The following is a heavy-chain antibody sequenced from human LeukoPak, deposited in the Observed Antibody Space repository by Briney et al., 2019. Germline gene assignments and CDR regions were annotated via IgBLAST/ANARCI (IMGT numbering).Heavy chain of an antibody. J-gene: IGHJ4*02. V-gene: IGHV1-69*02. CDR3: AYHIRKVPAALLIDY. CDR2: IIPILGIA. Sequence: ASVKVSCKASGGTFSSYTISWVRQAPGQGLEWMGRIIPILGIANYAQKFQGRVTITADKSPSTAYMELSSLRSKDTAVYYCAYHIRKVPAALLIDYSGQGTLVTVSS. CDR1: GGTFSSYT. D-gene: IGHD2-2*01.